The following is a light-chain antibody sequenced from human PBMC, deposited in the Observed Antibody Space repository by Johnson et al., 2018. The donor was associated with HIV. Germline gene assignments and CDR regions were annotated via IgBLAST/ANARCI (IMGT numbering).Light chain of an antibody. CDR3: GTWDSSLSAGNYV. CDR2: ENN. Sequence: QSVLTQPPSVSAAPGQKVTISCSGSSSNIGNNYVSWYQQLPGTAPKLLIYENNKRPSGIPDRFSGSKSGPSATLGITGLQTGDEADYYCGTWDSSLSAGNYVFGTGTKVTVL. J-gene: IGLJ1*01. V-gene: IGLV1-51*01. CDR1: SSNIGNNY.